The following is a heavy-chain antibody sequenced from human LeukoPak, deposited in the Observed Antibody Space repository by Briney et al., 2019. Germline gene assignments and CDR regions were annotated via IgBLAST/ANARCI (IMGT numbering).Heavy chain of an antibody. J-gene: IGHJ4*02. V-gene: IGHV5-51*01. Sequence: GESPKISCKVSGYSFTSNWIVWVRQKPGEGLEWMGIIYPGDSNTRYSPSFQGQVTISVDKSINTAYLQWSSLKASDTAMYFCARPAAGTAPYFDYWGQGTLVTVSS. CDR2: IYPGDSNT. CDR1: GYSFTSNW. CDR3: ARPAAGTAPYFDY. D-gene: IGHD6-19*01.